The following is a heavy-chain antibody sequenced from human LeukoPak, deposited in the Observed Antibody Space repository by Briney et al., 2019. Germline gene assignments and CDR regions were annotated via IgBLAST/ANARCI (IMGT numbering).Heavy chain of an antibody. CDR2: IKYDEKIT. V-gene: IGHV3-74*01. Sequence: GGSLRLSCASPGFTFSSYWMPWVPQAPGEGPVWVSRIKYDEKITNYADSVKGRFTISRDNGKNTLYLQMNSLSAEDTAVYYCPTYRGYPVEYWGQGTLVSVSS. CDR3: PTYRGYPVEY. D-gene: IGHD1-1*01. CDR1: GFTFSSYW. J-gene: IGHJ4*02.